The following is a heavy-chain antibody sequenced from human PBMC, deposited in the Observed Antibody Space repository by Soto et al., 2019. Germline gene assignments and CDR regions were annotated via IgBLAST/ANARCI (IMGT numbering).Heavy chain of an antibody. V-gene: IGHV1-69*13. CDR2: IIPIFGTA. CDR3: ARGPFRYYDSSGYA. D-gene: IGHD3-22*01. J-gene: IGHJ4*02. Sequence: SVKVSCKASGGTFSSYAISWVRQAPGQGLEWMGGIIPIFGTANYAQKFQGRVTITADESTSTAYMELSSLRSEDAAVYYCARGPFRYYDSSGYAWGQGTLVTVSS. CDR1: GGTFSSYA.